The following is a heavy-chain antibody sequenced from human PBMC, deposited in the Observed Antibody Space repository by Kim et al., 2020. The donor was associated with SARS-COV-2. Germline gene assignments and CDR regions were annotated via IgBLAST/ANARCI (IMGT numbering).Heavy chain of an antibody. V-gene: IGHV3-33*01. Sequence: KNYADSVKGRFTVARDNSKTTLYLQMNSLRAEDTAVYYCARPVPGADVFDIWGQGTMVSVSS. CDR3: ARPVPGADVFDI. CDR2: K. D-gene: IGHD2-2*01. J-gene: IGHJ3*02.